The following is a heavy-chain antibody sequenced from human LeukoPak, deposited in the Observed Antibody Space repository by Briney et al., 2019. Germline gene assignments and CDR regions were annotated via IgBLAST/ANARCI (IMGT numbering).Heavy chain of an antibody. CDR2: IKDGGTTT. Sequence: GGSLRLSCAASGFTFSSYWIHWVRQVPGQGLVWVSRIKDGGTTTDYADSVKGRFTISRDDPKNTLYLQMNSLRAEDTAVYYCTTIRPGYWGQGTLVTVSP. J-gene: IGHJ4*02. CDR1: GFTFSSYW. V-gene: IGHV3-74*01. D-gene: IGHD5-12*01. CDR3: TTIRPGY.